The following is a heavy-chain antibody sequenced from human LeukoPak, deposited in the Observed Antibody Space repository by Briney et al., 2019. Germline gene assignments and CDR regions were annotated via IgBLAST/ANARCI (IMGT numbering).Heavy chain of an antibody. Sequence: SVKVSCKASGDTFSSYVISWVRQAPGQGLEWMGGIIPIFGTANYAQKFQGRVTITADESTSTAYMKLSSLRSEDTAVYYCAREYLTGYYPVGLNWFDPWGQGTLVTVSS. V-gene: IGHV1-69*01. CDR3: AREYLTGYYPVGLNWFDP. D-gene: IGHD3-9*01. J-gene: IGHJ5*02. CDR2: IIPIFGTA. CDR1: GDTFSSYV.